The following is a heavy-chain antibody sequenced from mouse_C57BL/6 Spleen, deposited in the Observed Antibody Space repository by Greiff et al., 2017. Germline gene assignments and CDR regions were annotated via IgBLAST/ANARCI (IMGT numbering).Heavy chain of an antibody. Sequence: DVMLVESGGGLVKPGGSLTLSCAASGFTFSDYGMHWVRQAPEKGLDWVAYISSGSSTIYYADTVKGRFIISRDNAKNTLFLQMTSLRSEDTAMYYCARNYGRGWYFGVWGTGTTVTVSS. J-gene: IGHJ1*03. CDR2: ISSGSSTI. CDR1: GFTFSDYG. D-gene: IGHD1-1*01. CDR3: ARNYGRGWYFGV. V-gene: IGHV5-17*01.